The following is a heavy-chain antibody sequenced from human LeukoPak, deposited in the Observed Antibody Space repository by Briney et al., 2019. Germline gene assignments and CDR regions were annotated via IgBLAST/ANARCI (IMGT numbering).Heavy chain of an antibody. D-gene: IGHD4-17*01. Sequence: GGSLRLSCAASGFTFSSYSMNWVRQAPGKGLEWVSSISSSSSYIYYADSVKGRFTISRDNAKNSLYLQMNSLRAEDTAVYYCARDRHYGDYQGGLVDYWGQGTLVTVSS. CDR2: ISSSSSYI. J-gene: IGHJ4*02. CDR3: ARDRHYGDYQGGLVDY. V-gene: IGHV3-21*01. CDR1: GFTFSSYS.